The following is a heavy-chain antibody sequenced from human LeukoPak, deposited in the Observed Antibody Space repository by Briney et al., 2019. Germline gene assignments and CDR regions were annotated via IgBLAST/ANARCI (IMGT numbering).Heavy chain of an antibody. CDR1: GFSFSNSW. V-gene: IGHV3-7*01. CDR3: GRGEGFLVDH. D-gene: IGHD3-3*01. Sequence: PGGSLRLSCVASGFSFSNSWMTWVRRAPGKGLEWVASIKQGGSSKYYVDSVKGRFTISRDDAKNSLFLQMNSLRAEDTAVYYCGRGEGFLVDHWGQGTLVTVSS. CDR2: IKQGGSSK. J-gene: IGHJ4*02.